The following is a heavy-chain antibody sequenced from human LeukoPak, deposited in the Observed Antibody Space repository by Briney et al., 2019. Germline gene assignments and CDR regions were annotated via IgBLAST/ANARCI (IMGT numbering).Heavy chain of an antibody. D-gene: IGHD6-13*01. CDR2: ISGSGGST. CDR3: ARVDSGYSSSERAFDY. Sequence: GGSLRLSCAASGFTFSSYAMSWVRQAPGKGLEWVSAISGSGGSTYYADSVKGRFTISRDNSKNTLYLQMNSLRAEDTAVYYCARVDSGYSSSERAFDYWGQGTLVTVSS. J-gene: IGHJ4*02. V-gene: IGHV3-23*01. CDR1: GFTFSSYA.